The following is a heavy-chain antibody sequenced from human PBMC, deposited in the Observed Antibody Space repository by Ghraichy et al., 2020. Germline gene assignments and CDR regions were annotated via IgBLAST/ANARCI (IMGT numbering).Heavy chain of an antibody. CDR2: ISAYNGNT. CDR1: GYTFTSYG. V-gene: IGHV1-18*04. CDR3: ARDDGGEYRSSPGY. Sequence: ASVKVSCKASGYTFTSYGISWVRQAPGQGLEWMGWISAYNGNTNYAQKLQGRVTMTTDTSTSTAYMELRSLRSDDTAVYYCARDDGGEYRSSPGYWGQGTLVTVSS. D-gene: IGHD6-6*01. J-gene: IGHJ4*02.